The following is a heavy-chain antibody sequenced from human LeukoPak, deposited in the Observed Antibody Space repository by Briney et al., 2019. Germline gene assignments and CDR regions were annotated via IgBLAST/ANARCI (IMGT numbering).Heavy chain of an antibody. Sequence: GGSLRLSCAASGFSFTTHNMNWVRQAPGKGPVWVSRINSDGINTSYADSVKGRFTISRDNAKNTLNLQMNSLRAEDTAVYYCARVSPNTVTTLQYFDYWGQGTLVTVSS. J-gene: IGHJ4*02. CDR3: ARVSPNTVTTLQYFDY. CDR1: GFSFTTHN. D-gene: IGHD4-17*01. V-gene: IGHV3-74*01. CDR2: INSDGINT.